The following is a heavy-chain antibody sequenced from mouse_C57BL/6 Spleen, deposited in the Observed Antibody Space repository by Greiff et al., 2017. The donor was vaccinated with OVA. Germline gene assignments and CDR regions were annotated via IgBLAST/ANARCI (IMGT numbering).Heavy chain of an antibody. CDR1: GYTFTSYW. J-gene: IGHJ4*01. Sequence: VQLQQPGAELVRPGSSVKLSCKASGYTFTSYWMHWVKQRPIQGLEWIGNIDPSDSETHYNQKFKDKATLTVDKSSSTAYMQLSSLTSEDSAVYYCARLRRGDYYAMDYWGQGTSVTVSS. D-gene: IGHD2-12*01. V-gene: IGHV1-52*01. CDR2: IDPSDSET. CDR3: ARLRRGDYYAMDY.